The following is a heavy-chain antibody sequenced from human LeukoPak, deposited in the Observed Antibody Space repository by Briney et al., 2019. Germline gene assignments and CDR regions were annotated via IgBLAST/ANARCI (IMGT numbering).Heavy chain of an antibody. V-gene: IGHV3-64*01. D-gene: IGHD1-26*01. Sequence: PGGSLRLSCAASGFTLSSYAMHWVRQAPGKGLEYVSAISSNGGSTYYANSVKGRFTISRDNSKNTLYLQMGSLRAEDMAVYYCARDQEDSGSYYDPRFDYWGQGTLVTVSS. CDR2: ISSNGGST. CDR3: ARDQEDSGSYYDPRFDY. J-gene: IGHJ4*02. CDR1: GFTLSSYA.